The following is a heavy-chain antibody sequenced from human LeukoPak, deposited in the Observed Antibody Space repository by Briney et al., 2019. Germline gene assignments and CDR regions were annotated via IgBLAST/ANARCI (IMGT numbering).Heavy chain of an antibody. CDR2: IYYSGST. J-gene: IGHJ6*03. CDR3: EATYYYDSSGYYYRPYYYYYMDV. Sequence: PSETLSLTCTVSGGSISSSSYYWGWIRQPPGKGLEWIGSIYYSGSTYYNPSLKSRATISVDTSKNQFSPKLSSVTAADTAVYYCEATYYYDSSGYYYRPYYYYYMDVWGKGTTVTVSS. CDR1: GGSISSSSYY. V-gene: IGHV4-39*01. D-gene: IGHD3-22*01.